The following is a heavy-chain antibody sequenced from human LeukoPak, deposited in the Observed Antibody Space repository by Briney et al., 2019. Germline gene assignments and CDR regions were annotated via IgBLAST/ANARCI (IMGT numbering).Heavy chain of an antibody. CDR3: ARSRGRAAAGNFDY. CDR1: GYTFTGYY. Sequence: ASVKVSCKASGYTFTGYYMHWVRQAPGQGLEWMGWINPNSGGTNYAQKFQGRVTMTRDTSISTAYMELSRLRSDDTDVYYCARSRGRAAAGNFDYWGQGTLVTVSS. V-gene: IGHV1-2*02. J-gene: IGHJ4*02. D-gene: IGHD6-13*01. CDR2: INPNSGGT.